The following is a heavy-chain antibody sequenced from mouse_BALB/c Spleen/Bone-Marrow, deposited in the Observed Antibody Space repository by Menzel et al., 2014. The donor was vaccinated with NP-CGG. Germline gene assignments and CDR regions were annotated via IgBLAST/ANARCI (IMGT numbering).Heavy chain of an antibody. CDR2: IYPSDSYT. D-gene: IGHD2-3*01. CDR1: GYTFTSYW. Sequence: VQLQQSGAELVRPGASVKLSCKASGYTFTSYWINWVKQRPGQGLEWIGNIYPSDSYTNYNQKFKDKATLTVDKSSSXXXXQLSSPTSEDSAVYYCTRDDGSFAYWGQGTLVTVSA. V-gene: IGHV1-69*02. CDR3: TRDDGSFAY. J-gene: IGHJ3*01.